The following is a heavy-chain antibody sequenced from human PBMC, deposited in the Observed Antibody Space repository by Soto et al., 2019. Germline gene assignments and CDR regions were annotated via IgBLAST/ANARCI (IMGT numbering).Heavy chain of an antibody. CDR2: IVGSGGAT. J-gene: IGHJ4*02. CDR1: GFTFNSYA. CDR3: AKDWDIAVAGFDY. D-gene: IGHD6-19*01. Sequence: EVQLLESGGGLVQPGGSLRLSCAASGFTFNSYAMSWVRQAPGKGLEWVSSIVGSGGATYYADSVKGRFTISRDNSKNTLYLQMNSLRAEDTALYYCAKDWDIAVAGFDYWGQGTRVTVSS. V-gene: IGHV3-23*01.